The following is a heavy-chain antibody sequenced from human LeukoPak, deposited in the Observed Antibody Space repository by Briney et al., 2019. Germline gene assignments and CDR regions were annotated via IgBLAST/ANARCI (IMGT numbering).Heavy chain of an antibody. D-gene: IGHD5-18*01. CDR2: INLNSGGT. Sequence: ASVKVSCKASGYTFTGYYMHWVRQAPGQGLEWMGWINLNSGGTNYAQKFQGRVTMTRDTSISTAYMELSRLRSDDTAVYYCARDSAPGDTYGLLGIDSWGQGTLVTVSS. CDR3: ARDSAPGDTYGLLGIDS. J-gene: IGHJ4*02. CDR1: GYTFTGYY. V-gene: IGHV1-2*02.